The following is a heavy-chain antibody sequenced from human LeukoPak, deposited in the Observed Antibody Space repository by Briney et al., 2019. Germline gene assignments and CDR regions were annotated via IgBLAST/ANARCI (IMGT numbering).Heavy chain of an antibody. J-gene: IGHJ4*02. Sequence: PGGSLRLSCAASGFTFSSYAMSWVRQAPGKGLEWVSAISGSGGSTYYADSVKGRFTISRDNSKNTLYLQMNSLRAEDTAVYYCAKDQLAGFLEWLSLHYWGQGTLVTVSS. CDR3: AKDQLAGFLEWLSLHY. CDR2: ISGSGGST. CDR1: GFTFSSYA. V-gene: IGHV3-23*01. D-gene: IGHD3-3*01.